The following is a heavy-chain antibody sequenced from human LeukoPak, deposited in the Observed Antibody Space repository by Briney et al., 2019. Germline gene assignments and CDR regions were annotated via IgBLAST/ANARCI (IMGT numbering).Heavy chain of an antibody. D-gene: IGHD3-3*01. CDR1: GFTFSSYS. CDR2: ISSSSSYI. CDR3: ARERRSTYYDFWSPSDREAFDI. Sequence: GGSLRLSCAASGFTFSSYSMNWVRQAPGKGLEWVSSISSSSSYIYYADSVKGRFTISRDNAKNSLYLQMNSLRAEDTAVYYCARERRSTYYDFWSPSDREAFDIWGQGTMVTVSS. V-gene: IGHV3-21*01. J-gene: IGHJ3*02.